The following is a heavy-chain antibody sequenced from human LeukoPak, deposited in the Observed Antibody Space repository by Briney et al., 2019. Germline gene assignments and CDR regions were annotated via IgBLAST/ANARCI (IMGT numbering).Heavy chain of an antibody. V-gene: IGHV3-74*03. D-gene: IGHD6-13*01. J-gene: IGHJ4*02. CDR1: GFSFSTSW. CDR3: AKAQSVGSSWGGDY. Sequence: GGSLRLSCVASGFSFSTSWMHWVRQVPGKGLVWVARISSDGSTTTHADSVKGRFTISRDNTKSTLYLQMNSLGAEDTAVYYCAKAQSVGSSWGGDYWGQGTLVTVSS. CDR2: ISSDGSTT.